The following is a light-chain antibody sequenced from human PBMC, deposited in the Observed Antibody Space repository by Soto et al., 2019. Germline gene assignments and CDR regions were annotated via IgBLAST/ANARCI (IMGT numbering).Light chain of an antibody. Sequence: VLTQSPGTLSLSPGDRATLSCRASQSLRNSYLAWYQQRPGQAPTLLIYDASNRATGIPDRFSGSGSGTDFSLTISRLEPEDFGVYYCQQYDSTPFTFGPGTKVDI. CDR3: QQYDSTPFT. V-gene: IGKV3-20*01. J-gene: IGKJ3*01. CDR2: DAS. CDR1: QSLRNSY.